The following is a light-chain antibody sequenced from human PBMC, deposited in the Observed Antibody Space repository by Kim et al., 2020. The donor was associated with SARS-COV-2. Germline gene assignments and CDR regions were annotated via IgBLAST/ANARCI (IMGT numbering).Light chain of an antibody. Sequence: SVSQGERATLSCRASQSVSSNVAWYQQKPGQAPRLLNYGASTRATGIPTRFSGSESRTEFTLTISSLQSEDFAVYYCQQYNNWWTFGQGTKVDIK. J-gene: IGKJ1*01. CDR2: GAS. V-gene: IGKV3-15*01. CDR3: QQYNNWWT. CDR1: QSVSSN.